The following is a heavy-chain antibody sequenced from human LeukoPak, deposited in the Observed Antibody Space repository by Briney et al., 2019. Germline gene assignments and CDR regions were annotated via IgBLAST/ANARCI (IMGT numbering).Heavy chain of an antibody. V-gene: IGHV3-7*01. CDR2: MKRDGGEK. J-gene: IGHJ4*02. D-gene: IGHD5-18*01. CDR3: ASLDTAHPSGVH. Sequence: GGSLRLSCEASTFTFTPGRMSWVRQAPGKGLEWVAMMKRDGGEKHYVDSVRGRFTISRDNAKNSLYLQMDSLRDEDTAVYYCASLDTAHPSGVHWGQGTLVTVSS. CDR1: TFTFTPGR.